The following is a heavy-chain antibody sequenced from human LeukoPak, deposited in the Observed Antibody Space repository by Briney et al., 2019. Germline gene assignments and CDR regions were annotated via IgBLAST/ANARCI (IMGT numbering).Heavy chain of an antibody. J-gene: IGHJ4*02. V-gene: IGHV3-21*01. CDR3: ARVSGRLERQSDLDY. CDR2: TSGDSTYI. D-gene: IGHD1-1*01. CDR1: GFTFASYS. Sequence: GSLRLSCAASGFTFASYSMNWVRQAPGKGLEWVSSTSGDSTYIYNAGSVKGRFTISRDNAQASLYLQMISLRADDTAVYYCARVSGRLERQSDLDYWGQGTLVIVSS.